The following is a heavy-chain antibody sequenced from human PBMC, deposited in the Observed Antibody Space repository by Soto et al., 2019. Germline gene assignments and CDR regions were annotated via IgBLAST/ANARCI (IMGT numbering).Heavy chain of an antibody. V-gene: IGHV1-24*01. CDR3: ATDRAYYDSSGYPPGFDP. Sequence: GAAVKVSCKVSGYTLTELSMHWVRQAPGKGLEWMGGFDPEDGETIYAQKFQGRVTMTEDTSTDTAYMELSSLRSEDTAVYYCATDRAYYDSSGYPPGFDPWGQGTLVTVSS. D-gene: IGHD3-22*01. CDR1: GYTLTELS. J-gene: IGHJ5*02. CDR2: FDPEDGET.